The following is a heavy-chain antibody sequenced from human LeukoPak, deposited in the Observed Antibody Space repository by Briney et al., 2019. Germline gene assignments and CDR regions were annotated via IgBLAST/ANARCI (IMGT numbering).Heavy chain of an antibody. D-gene: IGHD4-17*01. CDR3: ARPDFGDYLFDY. CDR1: VYTLTSYG. Sequence: ATVKVSCKASVYTLTSYGISWVRQSPGQGLEWMGWISAYNGNTNYAQKLQGRVTMTTDTSTGTAYMELRSLRSDDTAVYYCARPDFGDYLFDYWGQGTLVTVSS. V-gene: IGHV1-18*04. CDR2: ISAYNGNT. J-gene: IGHJ4*02.